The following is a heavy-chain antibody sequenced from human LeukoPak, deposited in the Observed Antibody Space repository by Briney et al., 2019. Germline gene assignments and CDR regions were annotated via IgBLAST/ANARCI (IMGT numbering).Heavy chain of an antibody. CDR2: NSPSGGST. J-gene: IGHJ5*02. V-gene: IGHV1-46*01. Sequence: ASVKVSCKAFGYTFTSNYMHWVRQAPGQGPEWMGVNSPSGGSTTYAQKFQGRVTLTRDMSTGTDYLELSSLRSEDTAVYYCARDNSVRDEAWWFNPWGQGTLVTVSS. CDR1: GYTFTSNY. D-gene: IGHD5-24*01. CDR3: ARDNSVRDEAWWFNP.